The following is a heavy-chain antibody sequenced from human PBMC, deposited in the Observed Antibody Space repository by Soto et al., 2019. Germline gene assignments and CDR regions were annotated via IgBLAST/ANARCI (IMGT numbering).Heavy chain of an antibody. D-gene: IGHD2-15*01. V-gene: IGHV3-23*01. CDR3: AKVGTSHCSGGSCYIRYFQH. J-gene: IGHJ1*01. CDR1: GFTFSSYA. CDR2: ISGSGGST. Sequence: GGSLRLSCAASGFTFSSYAMSWVRQAPGKGLEWVSAISGSGGSTYYADSVKGRFTISRDNSKNTLYLQMNSLRAEDTAVYYCAKVGTSHCSGGSCYIRYFQHWGQGTLVTVSS.